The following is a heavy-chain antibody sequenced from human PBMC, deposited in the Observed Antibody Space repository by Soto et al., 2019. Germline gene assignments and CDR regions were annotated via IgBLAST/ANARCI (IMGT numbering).Heavy chain of an antibody. CDR3: ARDGKDIVVVVAATDYYYYGMDV. CDR1: GFTFSSYG. J-gene: IGHJ6*02. D-gene: IGHD2-15*01. Sequence: LRLSCAASGFTFSSYGMHWVRQAPGKGLEWVAVIWYDGSNKYYADSVKGRFTISRDNSKNRLYLQMNSLRAEDTAVYYCARDGKDIVVVVAATDYYYYGMDVWGQGTTVTVSS. V-gene: IGHV3-33*01. CDR2: IWYDGSNK.